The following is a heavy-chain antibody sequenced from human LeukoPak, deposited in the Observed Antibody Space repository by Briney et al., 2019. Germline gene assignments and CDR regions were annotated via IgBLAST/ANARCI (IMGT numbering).Heavy chain of an antibody. CDR3: ARAYYYGSGRRYYFDY. CDR1: GYTLTELS. D-gene: IGHD3-10*01. CDR2: IIPIFGTA. V-gene: IGHV1-69*06. J-gene: IGHJ4*02. Sequence: GASVKVSCKVSGYTLTELSMHWVRQAPGQGLEWMGGIIPIFGTANYAQKFQGRVTITADKSTSTAYMELSSLRSEDTAVYYCARAYYYGSGRRYYFDYWGQGTLVTVSS.